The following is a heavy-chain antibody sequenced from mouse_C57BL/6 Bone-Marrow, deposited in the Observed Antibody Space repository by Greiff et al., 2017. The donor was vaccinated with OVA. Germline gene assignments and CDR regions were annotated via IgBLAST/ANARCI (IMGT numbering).Heavy chain of an antibody. CDR1: GYTFTSYW. J-gene: IGHJ3*01. V-gene: IGHV1-7*01. CDR2: INPSSGYT. Sequence: QVQLQQPGAELVMPGASVKLSCKASGYTFTSYWMHWVKQRPGQGLEWIGYINPSSGYTKYNQKFKDKATLTADKSSSTAYMQLSSLTYEDSAVYYCARTAQAAWFAYWGQGTLVTVSA. CDR3: ARTAQAAWFAY. D-gene: IGHD3-2*02.